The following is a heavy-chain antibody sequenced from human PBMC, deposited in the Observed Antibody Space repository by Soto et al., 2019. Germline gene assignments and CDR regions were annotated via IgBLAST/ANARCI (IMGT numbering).Heavy chain of an antibody. CDR2: IYWDDDT. D-gene: IGHD3-16*01. V-gene: IGHV2-5*02. Sequence: GLDLEWLGIIYWDDDTRYNPTLRNRLTITKDTPKDRVVLSVTDMDVTDTATYYCSRLTDLYIMFDYWGQGTLVTVSA. J-gene: IGHJ4*02. CDR3: SRLTDLYIMFDY.